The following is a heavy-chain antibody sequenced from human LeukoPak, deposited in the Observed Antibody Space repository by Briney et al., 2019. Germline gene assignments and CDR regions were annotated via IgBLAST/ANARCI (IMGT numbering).Heavy chain of an antibody. CDR2: ISGSGGST. D-gene: IGHD6-19*01. Sequence: PGGSLRLSCAASGFTFSSYAMSWVRLAPGKGLEWVSAISGSGGSTYYADSVKGRFTISRDNSKNTLYLQMNSLRAEDTAVYYCAKDREGLKGIAVAGFYYWGQGTLVTVSS. V-gene: IGHV3-23*01. J-gene: IGHJ4*02. CDR3: AKDREGLKGIAVAGFYY. CDR1: GFTFSSYA.